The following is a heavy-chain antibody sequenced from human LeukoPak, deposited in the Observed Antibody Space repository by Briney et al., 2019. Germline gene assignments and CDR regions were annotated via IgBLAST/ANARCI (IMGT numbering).Heavy chain of an antibody. J-gene: IGHJ4*02. V-gene: IGHV3-23*01. CDR1: GFTFSSYA. D-gene: IGHD2-2*02. Sequence: GGSLRLSCAASGFTFSSYAMSWVRQAPGKGLEWVSAISGSGGSTYYADSVKGRFTISRDNSKNTLYLQMNSLRAEDTAVYYCAKFRSAIPGAPYYFDYWGQGTLVTVSS. CDR2: ISGSGGST. CDR3: AKFRSAIPGAPYYFDY.